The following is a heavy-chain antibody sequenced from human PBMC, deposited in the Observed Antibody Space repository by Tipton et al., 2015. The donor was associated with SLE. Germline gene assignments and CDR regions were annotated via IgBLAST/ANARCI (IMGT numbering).Heavy chain of an antibody. CDR2: IYHSGST. V-gene: IGHV4-38-2*01. CDR3: ARSYSSSSGAY. CDR1: GYSITSGYY. J-gene: IGHJ4*02. D-gene: IGHD6-6*01. Sequence: TLSLTCAVSGYSITSGYYWGWIRQPPGKGLEWIGNIYHSGSTYYNPSLRSRVTISVDTSKNQFSLKLSSVTAADTAEYYCARSYSSSSGAYWGQGTLVTVSS.